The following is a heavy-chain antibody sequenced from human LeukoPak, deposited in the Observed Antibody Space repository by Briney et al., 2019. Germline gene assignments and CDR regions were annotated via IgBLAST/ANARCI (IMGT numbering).Heavy chain of an antibody. CDR3: ARQFVAARPHDY. CDR2: IKQDGSEK. D-gene: IGHD6-6*01. J-gene: IGHJ4*02. CDR1: GFTFSSYW. V-gene: IGHV3-7*01. Sequence: GGSLRLSCAASGFTFSSYWMSWVRQAPGKGLEWVANIKQDGSEKSYVDSVKGRFTISRDNAKNSLYLQMNSLSAEDTAVYYCARQFVAARPHDYWGQGTLVTVSS.